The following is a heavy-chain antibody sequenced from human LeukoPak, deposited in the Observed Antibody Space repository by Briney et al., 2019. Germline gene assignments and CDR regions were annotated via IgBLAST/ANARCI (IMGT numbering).Heavy chain of an antibody. Sequence: SETLSLTCAVYGGSLNGHYWSWIRQPPGKGLEWIGEGSESGGTKFNPSLKSRVTISADTSKNQFSLKLSSVTAADTAVYFCAGASFASGSYYFDLWGPGTLITVSS. CDR3: AGASFASGSYYFDL. V-gene: IGHV4-34*01. CDR1: GGSLNGHY. CDR2: GSESGGT. J-gene: IGHJ4*02. D-gene: IGHD3-10*01.